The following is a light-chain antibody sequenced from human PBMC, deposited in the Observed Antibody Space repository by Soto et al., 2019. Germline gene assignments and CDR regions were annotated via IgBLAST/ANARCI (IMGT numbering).Light chain of an antibody. CDR2: DAS. Sequence: EIVLTQSPATLSLSPGERATLSCRASQSVSSYLAWYQQKPGQAPRLLIYDASNRATGIPARFSGSGSGTDFTLTISSLEPEVFAVYYCQQRSNWPPLFGGGTKVEIK. V-gene: IGKV3-11*01. J-gene: IGKJ4*01. CDR1: QSVSSY. CDR3: QQRSNWPPL.